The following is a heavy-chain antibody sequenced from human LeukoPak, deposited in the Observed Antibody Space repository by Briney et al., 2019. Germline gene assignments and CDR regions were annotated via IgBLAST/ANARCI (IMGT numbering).Heavy chain of an antibody. CDR3: GVNFGVVKYDTFDI. CDR2: ARSKAYGGTT. CDR1: GFNVNEYS. D-gene: IGHD3-3*01. Sequence: PGGSLRLSCRGSGFNVNEYSVTWVRQTPGKGLEWVGFARSKAYGGTTEYAASVKGRFTISRDESKSIAYLQMNSLETEDTAVFYCGVNFGVVKYDTFDIWGQGIMVTVSS. V-gene: IGHV3-49*04. J-gene: IGHJ3*02.